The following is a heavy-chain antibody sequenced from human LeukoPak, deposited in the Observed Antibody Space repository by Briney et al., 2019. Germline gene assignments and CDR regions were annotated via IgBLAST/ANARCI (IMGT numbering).Heavy chain of an antibody. D-gene: IGHD6-19*01. J-gene: IGHJ4*02. CDR2: ISDDGSTK. V-gene: IGHV3-30*09. CDR3: AGGRGWSSDY. CDR1: GFTFSRYA. Sequence: GGSLRLSCAASGFTFSRYAMNWVRQAPGKGLEWVAVISDDGSTKYYGDSVRGRFAISRDNSDNTLYLQMSSLRAEDTAVYYCAGGRGWSSDYWGQGTLVTVSS.